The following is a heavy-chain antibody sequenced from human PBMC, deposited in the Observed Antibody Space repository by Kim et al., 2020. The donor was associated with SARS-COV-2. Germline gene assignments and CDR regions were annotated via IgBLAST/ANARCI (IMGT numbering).Heavy chain of an antibody. CDR1: GFTFSSYG. V-gene: IGHV3-30*18. CDR2: ISYDGSNK. CDR3: AKPRWLQSGPDDY. D-gene: IGHD5-12*01. Sequence: GGSLRLSCAASGFTFSSYGMHWVRQAPGKGLEWVAVISYDGSNKYYADSVKGRFTISRDNSKNTLYLQMNSLRAEDTAVYYCAKPRWLQSGPDDYWGQGTLVTVSS. J-gene: IGHJ4*02.